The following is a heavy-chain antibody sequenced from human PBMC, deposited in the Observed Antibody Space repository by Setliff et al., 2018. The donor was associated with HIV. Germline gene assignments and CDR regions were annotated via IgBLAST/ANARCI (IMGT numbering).Heavy chain of an antibody. V-gene: IGHV4-34*01. CDR2: INHSGST. J-gene: IGHJ4*02. D-gene: IGHD5-12*01. CDR1: GGSFSGYY. Sequence: SETLSLTCAVYGGSFSGYYWSWIRQPPGKGLEWIGEINHSGSTNYNPSLKSRVTISVDTSKNQFPLKLSSVTAADTTVYYCARQPRWLQFPRYFDYWGQGTLVTVSS. CDR3: ARQPRWLQFPRYFDY.